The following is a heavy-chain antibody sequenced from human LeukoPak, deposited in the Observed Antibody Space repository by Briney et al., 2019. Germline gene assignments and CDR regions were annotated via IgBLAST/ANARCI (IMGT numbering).Heavy chain of an antibody. Sequence: GGSLRLSCAASGFIFSNYYMNWVRQAPGKGLEWVAHIKQDGSEKNYVDSVKGRFTISRDNAKNSLYLQMNSLRAEDTAVYYCAREVPATGMYFDYWGQGTLVTVSA. CDR1: GFIFSNYY. D-gene: IGHD2-2*01. V-gene: IGHV3-7*03. CDR2: IKQDGSEK. J-gene: IGHJ4*02. CDR3: AREVPATGMYFDY.